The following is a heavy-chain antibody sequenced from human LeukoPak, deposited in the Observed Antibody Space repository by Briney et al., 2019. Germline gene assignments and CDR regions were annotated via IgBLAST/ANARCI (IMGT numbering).Heavy chain of an antibody. V-gene: IGHV3-30*02. D-gene: IGHD3-22*01. CDR3: AKVAVVVITTYYFDY. CDR2: IRFDGSIT. CDR1: GFTFSDYG. J-gene: IGHJ4*02. Sequence: PGGSLRLSCAASGFTFSDYGMVWVRVRQAPGKGLEWMAFIRFDGSITYYADSVRDRFTISRDNSKNTLYLHMNSLRDEDTAVYYCAKVAVVVITTYYFDYWGQGTLVTVSS.